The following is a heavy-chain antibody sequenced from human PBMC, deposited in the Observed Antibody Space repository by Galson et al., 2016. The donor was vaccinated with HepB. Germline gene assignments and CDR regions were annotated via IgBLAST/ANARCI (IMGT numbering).Heavy chain of an antibody. Sequence: SLRLSCAASGFDFSLYWMTWVRQAPGKGLEWVANIHQNGDEQYYVDSVKGRFTISRDNANNPLFLEMTSLRADDTAVYFCAKDRGRYFDSLSFVGLDVWGQGTTVTVSS. J-gene: IGHJ6*02. CDR2: IHQNGDEQ. CDR3: AKDRGRYFDSLSFVGLDV. V-gene: IGHV3-7*01. CDR1: GFDFSLYW. D-gene: IGHD3-9*01.